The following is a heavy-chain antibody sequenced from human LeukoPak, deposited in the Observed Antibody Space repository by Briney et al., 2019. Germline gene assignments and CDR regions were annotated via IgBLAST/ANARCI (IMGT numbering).Heavy chain of an antibody. CDR3: AKDRGVTAVADPFDY. CDR1: GFTFSSYA. CDR2: ISGSGGST. V-gene: IGHV3-23*01. D-gene: IGHD6-19*01. Sequence: GGSLRLSCAASGFTFSSYAMSWVRQAPGKGLEWVSAISGSGGSTYYADSVKGRFTISRDNSKNTLYLQMNSLRAEDTALYYCAKDRGVTAVADPFDYWGQGTLVTVSS. J-gene: IGHJ4*02.